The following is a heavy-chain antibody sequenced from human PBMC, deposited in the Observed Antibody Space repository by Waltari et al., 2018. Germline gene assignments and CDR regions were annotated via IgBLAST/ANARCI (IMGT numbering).Heavy chain of an antibody. CDR3: ARQISSGYSYGYPAWFDP. CDR1: GGSISSYY. D-gene: IGHD5-18*01. J-gene: IGHJ5*02. V-gene: IGHV4-59*08. CDR2: IYYSGST. Sequence: QVQLQESGPGLVKPSETLSLTCTVSGGSISSYYWSWIRQPPGQGLEWIGYIYYSGSTNYNPSLKSRVTISVDTSKNQFSLKLSSVTAADTAVYYCARQISSGYSYGYPAWFDPWGQGTLVTVSS.